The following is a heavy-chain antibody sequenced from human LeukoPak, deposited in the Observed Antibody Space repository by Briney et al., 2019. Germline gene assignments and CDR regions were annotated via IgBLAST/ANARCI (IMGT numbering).Heavy chain of an antibody. J-gene: IGHJ3*02. D-gene: IGHD3-10*01. CDR2: INPNSGGT. V-gene: IGHV1-2*02. Sequence: GASVKVSCKASGYTFTGYYMHWVRQAPGQGLEWMGWINPNSGGTNYAQKFQGRVTMTRDTSISTAYMELRRLRSDDTAVYYCARVHLWHDAFDIWGQGTMVTVSS. CDR1: GYTFTGYY. CDR3: ARVHLWHDAFDI.